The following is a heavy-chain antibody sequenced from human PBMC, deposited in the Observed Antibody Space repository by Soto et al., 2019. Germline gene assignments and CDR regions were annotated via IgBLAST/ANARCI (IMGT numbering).Heavy chain of an antibody. D-gene: IGHD3-16*01. CDR2: INPNSGGT. Sequence: QVQLVQSGAEVKKPGASVKVSCKASGYTFTGYYMHWVRQAPGQGLEWMGWINPNSGGTNYAQKFQGRVTMTRDTAISTAYMEPSRLRSEDTAVYDGARGSPRPRCKGGDWFDPWGQGTLVTVSS. V-gene: IGHV1-2*02. CDR1: GYTFTGYY. J-gene: IGHJ5*02. CDR3: ARGSPRPRCKGGDWFDP.